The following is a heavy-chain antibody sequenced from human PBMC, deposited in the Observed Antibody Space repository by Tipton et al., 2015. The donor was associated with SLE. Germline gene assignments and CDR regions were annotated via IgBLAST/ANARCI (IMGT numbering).Heavy chain of an antibody. V-gene: IGHV4-39*01. CDR3: ARHMITGGEFDY. J-gene: IGHJ4*02. D-gene: IGHD3-16*01. Sequence: PGLVKPSETLSLTCIVSGDSISSSSYYWGWIRQPPGKGLEWVGTVYYTGNTFYNPSLKSRVTISVDTSKNQFSLNLSSVTAADTAVYYCARHMITGGEFDYWGQGTLVTVSS. CDR2: VYYTGNT. CDR1: GDSISSSSYY.